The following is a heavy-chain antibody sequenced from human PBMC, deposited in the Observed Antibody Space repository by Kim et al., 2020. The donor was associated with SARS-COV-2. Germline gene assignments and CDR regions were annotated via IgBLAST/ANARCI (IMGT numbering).Heavy chain of an antibody. CDR2: IYPGDSDT. D-gene: IGHD3-10*01. Sequence: GESLKISCHGSGYNFLYSWIGWVRQMPGKGLDWMGIIYPGDSDTRYSPSFQGQVTISADKSVTTAYLQWTSLKASDTAMYYCARGRAYGSGTYYNGFDYWGQRTLVTVSP. CDR1: GYNFLYSW. V-gene: IGHV5-51*01. CDR3: ARGRAYGSGTYYNGFDY. J-gene: IGHJ4*02.